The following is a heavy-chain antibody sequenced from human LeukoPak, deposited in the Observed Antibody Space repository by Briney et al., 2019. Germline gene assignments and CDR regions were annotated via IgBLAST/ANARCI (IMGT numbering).Heavy chain of an antibody. CDR2: ISSSSSSI. J-gene: IGHJ4*02. V-gene: IGHV3-48*01. CDR1: GFTFRHYA. Sequence: GGSLRLSCEASGFTFRHYAMTWVRQAPGKGLEWVSYISSSSSSIYYADSVKGRFTISRDNAKNSLFLQMNSPRAEDTAVYYCARGGAARPDYWGQGTLVTVSS. CDR3: ARGGAARPDY. D-gene: IGHD6-6*01.